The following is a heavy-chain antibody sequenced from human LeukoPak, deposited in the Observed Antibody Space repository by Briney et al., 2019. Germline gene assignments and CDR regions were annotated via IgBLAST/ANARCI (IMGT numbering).Heavy chain of an antibody. D-gene: IGHD3-3*01. Sequence: SLRLSCXASGFPFRTYSMTWVRQAPGEGLEWVSYISSSSTTIYYADSVKGRFTISRDNSKNTLYLQMNSLRAEDTAVYYCATPGRYYDFWSGYPRAFDYWGQGTLVTVSS. CDR3: ATPGRYYDFWSGYPRAFDY. CDR2: ISSSSTTI. CDR1: GFPFRTYS. V-gene: IGHV3-48*01. J-gene: IGHJ4*02.